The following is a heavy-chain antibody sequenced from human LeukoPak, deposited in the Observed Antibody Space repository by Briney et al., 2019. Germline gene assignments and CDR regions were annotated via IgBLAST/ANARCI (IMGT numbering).Heavy chain of an antibody. V-gene: IGHV1-69*04. CDR1: GGTFSSYA. Sequence: ASVKVSCKASGGTFSSYAISCVRQAPGQGLEWMGRIIPIFGIANYAQKFQGRVTITADKSTSTAYMELSSLRSEDTAVYYCARDYGGNSELTFDYWGQGTLVTVSS. D-gene: IGHD4-23*01. CDR2: IIPIFGIA. CDR3: ARDYGGNSELTFDY. J-gene: IGHJ4*02.